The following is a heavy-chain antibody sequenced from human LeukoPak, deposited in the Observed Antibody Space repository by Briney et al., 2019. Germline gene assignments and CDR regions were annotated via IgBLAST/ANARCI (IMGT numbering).Heavy chain of an antibody. V-gene: IGHV1-2*02. CDR3: ARVRGNSCDF. Sequence: ASVTLSCTPSGYTLTDYYMHWVRQAPGQGLEWMGWLRGDTGDTDSPQKFQGRVTMTRDTSTDTAYMELRRLRHDDTAIYFCARVRGNSCDFWGQGTLVTVSS. CDR1: GYTLTDYY. CDR2: LRGDTGDT. J-gene: IGHJ4*02. D-gene: IGHD6-13*01.